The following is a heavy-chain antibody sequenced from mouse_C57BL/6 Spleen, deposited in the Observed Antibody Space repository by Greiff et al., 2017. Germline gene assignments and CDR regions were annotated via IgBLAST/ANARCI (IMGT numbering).Heavy chain of an antibody. J-gene: IGHJ4*01. V-gene: IGHV1-76*01. CDR2: IYPGSGNT. D-gene: IGHD2-5*01. CDR1: GYTFTDYY. CDR3: ARKDYYSNPMDY. Sequence: QVHVKQSGAELVRPGASVKLSCKASGYTFTDYYINWVKQRPGQGLEWIARIYPGSGNTYYNEKFKGKATLTAEKSSSTAYMQLSSLTSEDSAVYFCARKDYYSNPMDYWGQGTSVTVSS.